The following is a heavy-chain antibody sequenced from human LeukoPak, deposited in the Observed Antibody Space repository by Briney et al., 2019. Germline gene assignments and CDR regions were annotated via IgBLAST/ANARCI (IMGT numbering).Heavy chain of an antibody. D-gene: IGHD6-19*01. CDR2: IYSGGST. Sequence: GGSLRLPCAASGFTVSSNYMSWVRQAPGKGLGWVSVIYSGGSTYYADSVKGRFTISRDNSKNTLYLQMSSLRAEDTAVYYCARGGDSSGWYNWFDPWGQGTLVTVSS. CDR1: GFTVSSNY. J-gene: IGHJ5*02. CDR3: ARGGDSSGWYNWFDP. V-gene: IGHV3-53*01.